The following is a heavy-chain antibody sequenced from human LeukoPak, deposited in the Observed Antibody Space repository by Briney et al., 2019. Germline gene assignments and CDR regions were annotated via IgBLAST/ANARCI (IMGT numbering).Heavy chain of an antibody. CDR2: IIPILGIA. CDR1: GGTFSSYT. D-gene: IGHD2-2*01. J-gene: IGHJ4*02. Sequence: ASVKVSCKVSGGTFSSYTISWVRQAPGHGREWMGRIIPILGIANYAQKFQGRVTITADKSTSTAYMELSCLRSEDTAVYYCARVGYCSSTSCPYTDYWGQGTLVTVSS. CDR3: ARVGYCSSTSCPYTDY. V-gene: IGHV1-69*02.